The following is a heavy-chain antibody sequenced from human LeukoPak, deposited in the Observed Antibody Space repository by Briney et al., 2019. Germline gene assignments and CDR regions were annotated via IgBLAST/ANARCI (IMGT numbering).Heavy chain of an antibody. Sequence: PSETLSLTCAVYGGSFSGYYWSWLRQPPGKGLEWIGEINHSGSTNYNPSLKSRVTISVDTSKNQFSLKLSSVTAADTAVYYCARLRRVYDSSGYYSSHFDYWGQGTLVTVSS. J-gene: IGHJ4*02. V-gene: IGHV4-34*01. CDR3: ARLRRVYDSSGYYSSHFDY. D-gene: IGHD3-22*01. CDR2: INHSGST. CDR1: GGSFSGYY.